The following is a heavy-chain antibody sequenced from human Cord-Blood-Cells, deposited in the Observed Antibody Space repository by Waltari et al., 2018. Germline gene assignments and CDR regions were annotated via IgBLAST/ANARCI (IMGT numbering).Heavy chain of an antibody. D-gene: IGHD3-22*01. V-gene: IGHV4-34*01. CDR2: INHSGST. Sequence: QVQLQQWGAGLLKPSETLSLTCAVYGGSFSGYYWSCIRQPPGKGLEWIGEINHSGSTNYNPSLKSRVTISVDTSKNQFSLKLSSVTAADTAVYYCARRAFYYYDSSGYYYWGQGTLVTVSS. CDR1: GGSFSGYY. CDR3: ARRAFYYYDSSGYYY. J-gene: IGHJ4*02.